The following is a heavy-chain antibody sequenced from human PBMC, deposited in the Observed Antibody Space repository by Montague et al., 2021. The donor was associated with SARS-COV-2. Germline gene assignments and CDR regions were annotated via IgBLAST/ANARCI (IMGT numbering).Heavy chain of an antibody. CDR1: GGSISGYY. CDR3: AMLYGGGGGRGY. CDR2: IYHSGHT. J-gene: IGHJ4*02. Sequence: SETLSLTCTVSGGSISGYYWSWIRQPPGKGLEWIGYIYHSGHTNYNPSLKGRVSTSVDTSKSQFSLNLASVTAADSAIYYCAMLYGGGGGRGYWGQGTLVPVSS. D-gene: IGHD4-23*01. V-gene: IGHV4-59*01.